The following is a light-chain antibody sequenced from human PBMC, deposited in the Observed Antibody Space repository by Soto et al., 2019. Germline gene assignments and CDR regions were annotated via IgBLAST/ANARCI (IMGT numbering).Light chain of an antibody. CDR3: MQAIQSPPT. CDR2: LGS. J-gene: IGKJ1*01. Sequence: DILMTQSPLSLPVTPREPASISCRSSQSLLDSNGYNYLDWYLQKSGQSPQLLIYLGSNRASGVPDRFSGSGSGTDFTLKISRVEAEDVGVYYCMQAIQSPPTFGHGTKVEIK. CDR1: QSLLDSNGYNY. V-gene: IGKV2-28*01.